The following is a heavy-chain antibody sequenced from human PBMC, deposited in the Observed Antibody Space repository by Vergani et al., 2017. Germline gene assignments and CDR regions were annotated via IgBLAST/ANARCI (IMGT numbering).Heavy chain of an antibody. CDR3: ANASPRNSGYDYLYYYHSMDV. Sequence: EVQLLESGGDLVQPGGSLRLSCAASGFTFNHYAMNWVRQAPGKGLEWVSGISGSGGSTYYAGSVKGRFTISRDSSKNTRYLQMNSLSAGDTAVYYCANASPRNSGYDYLYYYHSMDVWGQGTTVTVSS. CDR1: GFTFNHYA. D-gene: IGHD5-12*01. CDR2: ISGSGGST. J-gene: IGHJ6*02. V-gene: IGHV3-23*01.